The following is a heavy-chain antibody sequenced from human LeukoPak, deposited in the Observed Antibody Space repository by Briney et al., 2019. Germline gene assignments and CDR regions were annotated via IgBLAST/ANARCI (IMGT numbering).Heavy chain of an antibody. CDR3: AREGSINWFDP. V-gene: IGHV1-46*01. Sequence: ASVKISCKASGYTFTSYKMHWVRQAPGQGLEWMGIINPDGGSTVYAQKFQGTVTMTSDTSTSTVYMELSSLRSEDTAVYYCAREGSINWFDPWGQGTLVTVSS. CDR1: GYTFTSYK. CDR2: INPDGGST. J-gene: IGHJ5*02. D-gene: IGHD3-3*01.